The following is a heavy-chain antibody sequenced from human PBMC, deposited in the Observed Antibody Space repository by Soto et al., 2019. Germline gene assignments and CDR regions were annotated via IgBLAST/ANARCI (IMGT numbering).Heavy chain of an antibody. CDR3: VCQLHGSRWKYDVHF. Sequence: QVQLVESGGALVQPGGSLRLSCAASGFNFSDFYISWIRQAPGKGLEWVSFISATGETTYYAESVKGRFTISRDNAQKSPDLQMHSLRHEDTAMYYFVCQLHGSRWKYDVHFWGQGTLVTVSS. D-gene: IGHD1-7*01. V-gene: IGHV3-11*01. CDR2: ISATGETT. J-gene: IGHJ4*02. CDR1: GFNFSDFY.